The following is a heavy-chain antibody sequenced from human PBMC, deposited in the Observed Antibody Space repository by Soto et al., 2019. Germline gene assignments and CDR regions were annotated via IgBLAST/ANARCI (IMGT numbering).Heavy chain of an antibody. D-gene: IGHD2-2*01. CDR1: GGSISSSSYY. Sequence: PSETLSLTCTVSGGSISSSSYYWGWIRQPPGKGLEWIGSIYYSGSTYYNPSLKSRVTISVDTSKNQFSLKLSSVTAADTAVYYCARHGRTPIVAVPAATPGHYYYGMDVWGQGTTVTVS. V-gene: IGHV4-39*01. CDR2: IYYSGST. J-gene: IGHJ6*02. CDR3: ARHGRTPIVAVPAATPGHYYYGMDV.